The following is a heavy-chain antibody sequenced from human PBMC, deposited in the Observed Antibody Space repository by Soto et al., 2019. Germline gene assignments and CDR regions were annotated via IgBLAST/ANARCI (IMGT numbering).Heavy chain of an antibody. Sequence: LSLTCTVSGDSISSSNSHWGWTRQPPGKGLEYIGSVYYGGAIFYSGNIYYNPSLKSRVTISVDTSKNQFSLRLSSVTAADTGVYYCVRYDRINMKPYSPEGFHIWGQGTMVTVSS. CDR1: GDSISSSNSH. CDR2: VYYGGAIFYSGNI. J-gene: IGHJ3*02. V-gene: IGHV4-39*01. D-gene: IGHD3-3*02. CDR3: VRYDRINMKPYSPEGFHI.